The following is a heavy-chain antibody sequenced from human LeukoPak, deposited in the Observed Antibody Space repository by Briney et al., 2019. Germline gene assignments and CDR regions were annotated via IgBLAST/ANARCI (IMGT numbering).Heavy chain of an antibody. D-gene: IGHD3-16*02. CDR2: ITAYNDNT. CDR1: GYTFTSYG. CDR3: ARDYVWGSYRYLFDY. Sequence: ASVKVSCKASGYTFTSYGISWVRQAPGQGLEWMGWITAYNDNTNYAQKFQGRVTMTRDTSISTAYMELSRLRSDDTAVYYCARDYVWGSYRYLFDYWGQGTLVTVSS. J-gene: IGHJ4*02. V-gene: IGHV1-18*01.